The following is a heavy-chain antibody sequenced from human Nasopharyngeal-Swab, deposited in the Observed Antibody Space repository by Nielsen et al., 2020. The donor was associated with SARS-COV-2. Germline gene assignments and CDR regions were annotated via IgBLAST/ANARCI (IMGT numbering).Heavy chain of an antibody. J-gene: IGHJ6*02. CDR3: ARDRVVPAAMWAYYYYYGMDV. CDR2: IYYSGST. V-gene: IGHV4-31*02. D-gene: IGHD2-2*01. Sequence: WIRQPPGKGLEWIGYIYYSGSTYDNPSLKSRVTISVDTSKNQFSLKLSSVTAADTAVYYCARDRVVPAAMWAYYYYYGMDVWGQGTTVTVSS.